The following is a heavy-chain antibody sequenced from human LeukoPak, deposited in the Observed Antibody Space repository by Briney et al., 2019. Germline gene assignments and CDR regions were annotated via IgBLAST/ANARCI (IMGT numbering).Heavy chain of an antibody. CDR2: ISGSGGST. CDR1: GFTFSSYA. Sequence: PGGSLRLSRAASGFTFSSYAMSWVRQAPGKGLEWVSAISGSGGSTYYADSVKGRFTISRDNSKNTLYLQMNSLRAEDTAVYYCAKDRWNSYDSSGYYPTAFDYWGQGTLVTVSS. V-gene: IGHV3-23*01. CDR3: AKDRWNSYDSSGYYPTAFDY. D-gene: IGHD3-22*01. J-gene: IGHJ4*02.